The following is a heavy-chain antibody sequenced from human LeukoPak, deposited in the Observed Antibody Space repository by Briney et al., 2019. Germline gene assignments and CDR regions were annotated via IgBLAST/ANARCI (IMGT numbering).Heavy chain of an antibody. D-gene: IGHD6-13*01. CDR3: ARGETDGIAAAGYYFDY. J-gene: IGHJ4*02. Sequence: PSETLSLTCAVYGGSFSGYYWSWIRQPPGKGLEWIGEINHSGSTNYNPSLKSRVTISVDTSKNQFSLKLSSVTAADTAVYYCARGETDGIAAAGYYFDYWGQGTLVTVSS. CDR1: GGSFSGYY. V-gene: IGHV4-34*01. CDR2: INHSGST.